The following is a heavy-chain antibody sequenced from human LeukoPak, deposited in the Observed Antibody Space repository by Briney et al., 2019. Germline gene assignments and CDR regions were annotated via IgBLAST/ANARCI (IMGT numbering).Heavy chain of an antibody. CDR2: IWYDGSNQ. D-gene: IGHD2-21*02. V-gene: IGHV3-33*01. J-gene: IGHJ4*02. CDR3: ARWGDGKRFDY. CDR1: GFTFSNHG. Sequence: PGGSLRLSCAVSGFTFSNHGMHWVRQAPGKGLKWVAVIWYDGSNQYYADSVKGRFTISRDNSKNMVYLQMNSLRAEDTATYYCARWGDGKRFDYWGQGTLVTVSS.